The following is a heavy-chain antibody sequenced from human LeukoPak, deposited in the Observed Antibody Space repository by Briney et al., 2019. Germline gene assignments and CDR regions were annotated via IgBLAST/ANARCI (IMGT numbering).Heavy chain of an antibody. CDR1: GYSFTSHY. V-gene: IGHV1-46*01. D-gene: IGHD4-23*01. CDR3: ARDNSIHERGWWFDP. CDR2: INPRGTGT. Sequence: GASVKVSCKASGYSFTSHYMHWVRQAPGQGLEWMGLINPRGTGTIYAEKFQGRIIMTRDMSTTTDYMELSSLKSDDTAVYYCARDNSIHERGWWFDPWGQGTLVTVSS. J-gene: IGHJ5*02.